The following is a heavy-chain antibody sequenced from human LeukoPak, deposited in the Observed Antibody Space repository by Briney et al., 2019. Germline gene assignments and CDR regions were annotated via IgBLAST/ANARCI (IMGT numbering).Heavy chain of an antibody. CDR1: GGSFSGYY. V-gene: IGHV4-34*01. CDR2: INHSGST. Sequence: SETLSLTCAVYGGSFSGYYWSWIRQPPGKGLEWIGEINHSGSTNYNPSLKSRVTISVDTSKNQFSLRLSSVTAADTAVYYCARRTSYYYYGMDVWGQGTTVTVSS. CDR3: ARRTSYYYYGMDV. J-gene: IGHJ6*02.